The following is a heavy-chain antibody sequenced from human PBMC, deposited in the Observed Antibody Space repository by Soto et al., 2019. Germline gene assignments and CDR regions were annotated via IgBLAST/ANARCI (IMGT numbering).Heavy chain of an antibody. Sequence: EVQLVESGGGWVQPGWSLKVSCAASGFTFSDSTIHWVRQASGKGLEWVGRIRSEVYSYATVCAASVKDRFTISRDDSKNTAYLQMNSLKIEDTAVYYCSRCSRIYCMDVRGQWNTVTVSS. V-gene: IGHV3-73*02. CDR2: IRSEVYSYAT. D-gene: IGHD3-10*02. CDR3: SRCSRIYCMDV. J-gene: IGHJ6*02. CDR1: GFTFSDST.